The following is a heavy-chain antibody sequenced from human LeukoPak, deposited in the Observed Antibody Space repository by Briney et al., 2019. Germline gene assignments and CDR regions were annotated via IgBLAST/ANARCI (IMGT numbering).Heavy chain of an antibody. Sequence: ASVKVSCKASGGTFSSYAISWVRQAPGQGLEWMGGIIPIFGTVNYAQKFQGRVTITTDESTSTAYMELSSLRSEDTAVYYCARGGRVRGVIITAYYFDYWGQGTLVTVSS. D-gene: IGHD3-10*01. CDR3: ARGGRVRGVIITAYYFDY. CDR1: GGTFSSYA. CDR2: IIPIFGTV. V-gene: IGHV1-69*05. J-gene: IGHJ4*02.